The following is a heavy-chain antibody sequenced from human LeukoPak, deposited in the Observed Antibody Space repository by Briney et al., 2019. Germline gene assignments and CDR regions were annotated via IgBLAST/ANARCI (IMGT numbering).Heavy chain of an antibody. J-gene: IGHJ6*03. CDR2: ISGSGGGT. Sequence: GGSLRLSCAASGFTFSSYAMSWVRQAPGKGLEWVSAISGSGGGTYYADSVKGRFTISRDNSKNALSLQMNSLRAEDTAVYYCAKDIRYCGGGSCEYYYYMDVWGKGTTVTVSS. D-gene: IGHD2-15*01. CDR3: AKDIRYCGGGSCEYYYYMDV. V-gene: IGHV3-23*01. CDR1: GFTFSSYA.